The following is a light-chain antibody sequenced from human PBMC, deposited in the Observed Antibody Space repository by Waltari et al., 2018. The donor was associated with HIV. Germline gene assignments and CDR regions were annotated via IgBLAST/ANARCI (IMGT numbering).Light chain of an antibody. V-gene: IGLV3-21*01. CDR2: DDS. CDR3: QVWESSSDHWV. J-gene: IGLJ3*02. CDR1: NLEIKS. Sequence: SYVLTQPPSVSVAPGKTAKSACEGDNLEIKSVHWYQQRPSQSPIQVIDDDSERPSGIPERFAGSNTGNTATLSRTRVEVGDEADYYCQVWESSSDHWVFGGGTKLTVL.